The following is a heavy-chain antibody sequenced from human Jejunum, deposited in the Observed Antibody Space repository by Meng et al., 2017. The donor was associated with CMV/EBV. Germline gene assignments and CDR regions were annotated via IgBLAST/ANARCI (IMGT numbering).Heavy chain of an antibody. CDR3: AGGGPAIYSPFDP. V-gene: IGHV3-23*01. CDR2: ISSSGGST. J-gene: IGHJ5*02. CDR1: GSPLSPSP. D-gene: IGHD3-16*01. Sequence: SGSPLSPSPMSWVRQAPGRGLEWVSGISSSGGSTYDADSVKGRFSISRDNSRNTLYLQMMSLRAEDTAVYYCAGGGPAIYSPFDPWGQGTLVTVSS.